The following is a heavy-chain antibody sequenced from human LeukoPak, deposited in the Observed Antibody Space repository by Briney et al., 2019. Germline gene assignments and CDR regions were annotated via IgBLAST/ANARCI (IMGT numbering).Heavy chain of an antibody. CDR1: GYSISSGYY. J-gene: IGHJ5*01. V-gene: IGHV4-38-2*02. D-gene: IGHD3-10*01. CDR2: IYHSGST. CDR3: ARRGGPPARNWFDS. Sequence: SETLSLTCTVSGYSISSGYYWGWIWQPPGKGLEWIGSIYHSGSTYYDPSLKSRVTISVDTSKNQFSLKLSSVTAADTAVYFCARRGGPPARNWFDSWGQGTLVTVSS.